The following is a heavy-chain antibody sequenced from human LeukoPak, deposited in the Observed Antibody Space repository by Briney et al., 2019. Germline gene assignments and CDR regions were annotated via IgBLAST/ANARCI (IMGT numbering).Heavy chain of an antibody. CDR1: GFTSEDYG. V-gene: IGHV3-20*03. J-gene: IGHJ4*02. CDR3: ARSGYYGSGSYSDY. CDR2: ITWHGDRT. D-gene: IGHD3-10*01. Sequence: GGSPRLSSAASGFTSEDYGMRWVPQAPQKGLEWGSGITWHGDRTGYADSVKGRFTISRDNAKNSLYLQMNSLRAEDTALYYCARSGYYGSGSYSDYWGQGTLVTVSS.